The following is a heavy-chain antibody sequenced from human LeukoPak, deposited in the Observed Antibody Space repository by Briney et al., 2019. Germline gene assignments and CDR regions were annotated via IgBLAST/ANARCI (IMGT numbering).Heavy chain of an antibody. J-gene: IGHJ4*02. D-gene: IGHD3-22*01. CDR3: ASVTYSDYSGHDY. CDR1: GYTFTGYY. Sequence: SSVKVSCMASGYTFTGYYMHWVRQAPGQGLEWMGWTYPNSGETKYAQKFQGRVTMTRDSSISTAYMELSSLTSDDTAVYYCASVTYSDYSGHDYWGQGTLVTVSS. CDR2: TYPNSGET. V-gene: IGHV1-2*02.